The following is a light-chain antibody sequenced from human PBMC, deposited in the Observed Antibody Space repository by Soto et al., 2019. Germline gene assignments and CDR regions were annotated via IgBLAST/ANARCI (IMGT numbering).Light chain of an antibody. J-gene: IGKJ1*01. CDR1: QSVNNN. CDR3: QQYNNWWT. CDR2: GAS. V-gene: IGKV3-15*01. Sequence: EIVMTQSPATLSVSPGERATLSCRASQSVNNNLAWYQQKPGQAPRLLIYGASTRATGIPARFSGSVSGLDFTLTISSLQSEDFAIYYCQQYNNWWTFGQGTKVEIK.